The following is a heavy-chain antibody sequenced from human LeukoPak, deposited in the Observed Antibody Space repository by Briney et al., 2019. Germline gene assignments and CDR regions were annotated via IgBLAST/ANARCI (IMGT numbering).Heavy chain of an antibody. CDR3: VLRGGATDY. CDR1: EFTFNSYA. CDR2: ISGSGGTT. V-gene: IGHV3-23*01. Sequence: GGSLRLSCAASEFTFNSYAMSWVRRAPGKGLEWVSTISGSGGTTYYADSVKGRFTISRDNSKNTLYLQMNSLRAEDTAVYYCVLRGGATDYWGQGTLVTVSS. D-gene: IGHD3-16*01. J-gene: IGHJ4*02.